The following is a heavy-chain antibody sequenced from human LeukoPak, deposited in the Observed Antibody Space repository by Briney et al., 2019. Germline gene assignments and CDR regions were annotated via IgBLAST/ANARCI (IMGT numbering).Heavy chain of an antibody. D-gene: IGHD3-16*01. V-gene: IGHV3-30*04. CDR1: GFTFSSYA. J-gene: IGHJ4*02. Sequence: GRSLRLSCAASGFTFSSYAMHWVRQAPGKGLEWVAAISYDGSNKYYADSVKGRFTIARDNADNSLSLQMNSLRAEDTAVYYCASWGAGGNSWGQGTLVTVSS. CDR3: ASWGAGGNS. CDR2: ISYDGSNK.